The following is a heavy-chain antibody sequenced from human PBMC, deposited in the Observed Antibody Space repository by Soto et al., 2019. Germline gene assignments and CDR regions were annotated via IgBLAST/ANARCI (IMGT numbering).Heavy chain of an antibody. Sequence: LRLSCAASGFTFSDYYMSWIRQAPGKGLEWVSYISSSGSTIYYADSVKGRFTISRDNAENSLYLQMNSLRAEDTAVYYCARDSQLDLGLEYYYGMDVWGPGTTVTVSS. CDR1: GFTFSDYY. CDR3: ARDSQLDLGLEYYYGMDV. CDR2: ISSSGSTI. D-gene: IGHD1-7*01. V-gene: IGHV3-11*01. J-gene: IGHJ6*02.